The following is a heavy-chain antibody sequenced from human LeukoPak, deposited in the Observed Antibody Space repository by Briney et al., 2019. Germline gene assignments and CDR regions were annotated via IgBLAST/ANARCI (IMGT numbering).Heavy chain of an antibody. CDR1: GGSFSDSY. V-gene: IGHV4-34*01. CDR2: INHSGGT. CDR3: ARGSRYCSSISCYKYYYAMDV. Sequence: PSETLSLTCAVYGGSFSDSYWSWIRQPPGKGLEWIGEINHSGGTNFKSSLKSRVTISVDTSKNQFSLKLSSVTAADTAVYFCARGSRYCSSISCYKYYYAMDVWGQGTTVTVSS. D-gene: IGHD2-2*02. J-gene: IGHJ6*02.